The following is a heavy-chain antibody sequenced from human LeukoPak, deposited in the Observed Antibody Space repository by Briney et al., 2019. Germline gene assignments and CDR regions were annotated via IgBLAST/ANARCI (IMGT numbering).Heavy chain of an antibody. V-gene: IGHV3-9*03. CDR2: ISWNSGSI. Sequence: PGGSLRLSCAASGFTFDDYAMYWVRQAPGKGLEWVSGISWNSGSIGYADSVKGRFTISRDNAKNSLYLQMNSLRAEDMALYYCAKDITPEVGVNWNAFDIWGQGTMVTVSS. D-gene: IGHD3-22*01. CDR3: AKDITPEVGVNWNAFDI. J-gene: IGHJ3*02. CDR1: GFTFDDYA.